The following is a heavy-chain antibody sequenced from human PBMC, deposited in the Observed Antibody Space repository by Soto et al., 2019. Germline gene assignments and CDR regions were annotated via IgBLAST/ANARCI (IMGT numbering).Heavy chain of an antibody. V-gene: IGHV3-74*01. CDR1: GFTFSSYW. CDR2: INSDGSST. CDR3: ARDPGSWDYYGMDV. Sequence: GGSLRLSCAAPGFTFSSYWMHWVRQAPGKGLVWVSRINSDGSSTSYADSVKGRFTISRDNAKNTLYLQMNSLRAEDTAVYYCARDPGSWDYYGMDVWGQGTTVTVSS. D-gene: IGHD6-13*01. J-gene: IGHJ6*02.